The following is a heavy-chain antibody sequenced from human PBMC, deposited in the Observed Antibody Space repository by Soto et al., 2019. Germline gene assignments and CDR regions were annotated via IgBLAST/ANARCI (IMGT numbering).Heavy chain of an antibody. J-gene: IGHJ4*02. V-gene: IGHV4-31*03. CDR3: ARDSSGPGYSYGKFDY. D-gene: IGHD5-18*01. Sequence: SETLSLTCTVSGVSVSTGGYFWTWIRQHPGKGLEWIGNIYYSGMTYYNPSLRGRVSISLDPSESQFSLKLNSVTAADTAVYYCARDSSGPGYSYGKFDYWGQGAPVTVSS. CDR2: IYYSGMT. CDR1: GVSVSTGGYF.